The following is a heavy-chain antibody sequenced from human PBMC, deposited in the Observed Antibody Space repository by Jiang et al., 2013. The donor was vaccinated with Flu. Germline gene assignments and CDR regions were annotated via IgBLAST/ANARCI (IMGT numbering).Heavy chain of an antibody. CDR2: IIPILGIA. J-gene: IGHJ3*02. CDR3: ARVKGRSYGFRDAFDI. V-gene: IGHV1-69*04. Sequence: SGAEVKKPGSSVKVSCKASGGTFSSYAISWVRQAPGQGLEWMGGIIPILGIANYAQKFQGRVTITADKSTSTAYMELSSLRSEDTAVYYCARVKGRSYGFRDAFDIWGQGTMVTVSS. CDR1: GGTFSSYA. D-gene: IGHD5-18*01.